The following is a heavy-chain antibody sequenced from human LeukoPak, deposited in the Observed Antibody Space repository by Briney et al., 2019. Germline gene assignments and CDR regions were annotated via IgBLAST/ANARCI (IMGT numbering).Heavy chain of an antibody. CDR3: ARSFYYDSSGYYSEGLAFDI. CDR1: GYSVTSGYY. V-gene: IGHV4-38-2*02. CDR2: IYHSGST. D-gene: IGHD3-22*01. J-gene: IGHJ3*02. Sequence: SETLSLTCTVSGYSVTSGYYWGWIRQPPGKGLEWIGSIYHSGSTYYNPSLKSRVTISVDTSKNQFSLKLSSVTAADTAVYFCARSFYYDSSGYYSEGLAFDIWGQGTMVTVSS.